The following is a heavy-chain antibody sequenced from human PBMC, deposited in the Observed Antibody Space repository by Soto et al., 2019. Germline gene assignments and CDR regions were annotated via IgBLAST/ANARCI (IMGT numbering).Heavy chain of an antibody. CDR3: EADSDNSGNFGY. J-gene: IGHJ4*02. Sequence: SVKVSCKASGFTFTSSAVQWVRQARGQRLEWIGWIVVGSGNTNYAQKFQERVTITRDMSTSTAYMELSSLRSEDTAVYYCEADSDNSGNFGYWSQGTLVTVSS. V-gene: IGHV1-58*01. D-gene: IGHD3-22*01. CDR2: IVVGSGNT. CDR1: GFTFTSSA.